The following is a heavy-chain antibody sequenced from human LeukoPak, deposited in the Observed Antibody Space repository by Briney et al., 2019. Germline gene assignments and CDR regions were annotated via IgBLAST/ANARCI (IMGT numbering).Heavy chain of an antibody. CDR3: EIPGTGGVVVIADYFDY. Sequence: GGSLRLSCAASGFTFSSHAMSLVRPAPGEGVELGSAISCGGGTTYYADSVNGRFTISRDNSKTTLYLKMNSLRAEDTAVYYCEIPGTGGVVVIADYFDYWGQGTLVTVSS. J-gene: IGHJ4*02. D-gene: IGHD2-21*01. CDR2: ISCGGGTT. CDR1: GFTFSSHA. V-gene: IGHV3-23*01.